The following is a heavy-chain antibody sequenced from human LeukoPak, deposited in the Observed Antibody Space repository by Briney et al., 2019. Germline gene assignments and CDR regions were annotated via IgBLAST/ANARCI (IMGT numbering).Heavy chain of an antibody. J-gene: IGHJ4*02. D-gene: IGHD4-17*01. CDR1: GFTLSGDY. V-gene: IGHV3-53*01. Sequence: PGGSLRLSCAASGFTLSGDYMSWVRQAPGKGLEWVSAIFGAGTTYYADSVKGRFTISRDNSKNTLSLQMNSLRAEDTAVYYCAKHDYGDFTPSPFPIWGQGTLVTVSS. CDR2: IFGAGTT. CDR3: AKHDYGDFTPSPFPI.